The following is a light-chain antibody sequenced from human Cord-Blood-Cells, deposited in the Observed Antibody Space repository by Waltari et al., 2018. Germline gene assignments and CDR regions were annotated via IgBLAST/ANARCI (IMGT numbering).Light chain of an antibody. J-gene: IGKJ2*01. CDR2: WAS. V-gene: IGKV4-1*01. CDR3: QQYYSTPYT. Sequence: DIVMTQSPASLAVSLGGRPTINCKSSQSVLYSSNNKNYLAWYQQKPGQPPKLLIYWASTRGSGVPDRFSGSGSGTDFTLTISSLQAEDVAVYYCQQYYSTPYTFGQGTKLEIK. CDR1: QSVLYSSNNKNY.